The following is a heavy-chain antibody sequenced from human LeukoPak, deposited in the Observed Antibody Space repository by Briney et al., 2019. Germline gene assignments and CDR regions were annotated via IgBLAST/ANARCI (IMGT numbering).Heavy chain of an antibody. Sequence: GGSRRLSCAASGFTFNFYAINWVRQAPGKGLEWVSAISGSGGSTYYADSVKGRFTISRDNSKNTLYLQMNSLRAEDTAIYYCAKDQAYCSSTSCYGFDPWGQGTLVTVSS. V-gene: IGHV3-23*01. D-gene: IGHD2-2*01. J-gene: IGHJ5*02. CDR1: GFTFNFYA. CDR2: ISGSGGST. CDR3: AKDQAYCSSTSCYGFDP.